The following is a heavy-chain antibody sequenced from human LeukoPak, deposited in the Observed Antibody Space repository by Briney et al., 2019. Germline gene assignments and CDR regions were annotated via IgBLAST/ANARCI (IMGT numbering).Heavy chain of an antibody. CDR2: INHSGST. Sequence: SETLSLTCAVYGGSFSGYYWSWIRQPPGKGLEWIGEINHSGSTNYNPSLKSRVTISVDTSKNQFSLKLSSVTAADTAVYYCARRSGYYDSSGFATYYYYYYMDVWGKGTTVTISS. J-gene: IGHJ6*03. D-gene: IGHD3-22*01. V-gene: IGHV4-34*01. CDR1: GGSFSGYY. CDR3: ARRSGYYDSSGFATYYYYYYMDV.